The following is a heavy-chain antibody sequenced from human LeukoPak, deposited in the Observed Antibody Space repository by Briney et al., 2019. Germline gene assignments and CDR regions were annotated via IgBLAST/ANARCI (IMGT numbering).Heavy chain of an antibody. CDR1: GFTFSSYS. CDR3: ATDGTPLRVGEVYFDN. Sequence: GGSLRLSCAASGFTFSSYSMNWVRQAPGKGLEWVSYISSSSSTIYYADSVKGRFTISRDDAKNSVYLQMNSLRDEDTAIYYCATDGTPLRVGEVYFDNWGQGTLVTVSS. CDR2: ISSSSSTI. V-gene: IGHV3-48*02. D-gene: IGHD3-10*01. J-gene: IGHJ4*02.